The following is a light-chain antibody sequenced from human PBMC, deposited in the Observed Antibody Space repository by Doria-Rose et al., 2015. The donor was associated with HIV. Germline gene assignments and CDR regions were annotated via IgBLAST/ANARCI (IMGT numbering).Light chain of an antibody. CDR2: WAS. J-gene: IGKJ3*01. V-gene: IGKV4-1*01. Sequence: DIQVTQSPESLGMSLGERATLNCKSNQSLLYTSKNYLAWYQQKPGQPPKLLIYWASTRQSGVPARFSGSGSRPDFTLTISSLEAEDVAVYYCQQYYDTPSFGPGTTVDIK. CDR3: QQYYDTPS. CDR1: QSLLYTSKNY.